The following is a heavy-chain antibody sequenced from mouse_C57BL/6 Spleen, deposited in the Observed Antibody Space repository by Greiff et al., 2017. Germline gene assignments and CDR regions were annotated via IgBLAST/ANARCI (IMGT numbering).Heavy chain of an antibody. V-gene: IGHV1-5*01. CDR1: GYNINNYW. D-gene: IGHD2-4*01. Sequence: EVQLQQSGTVLARPGASVKLSCTTSGYNINNYWMHWVKQRTEQGLEWIGAIYPGNSDTRYNQKFKGKATLTAVTSASTAYMALSSLTNEDTAVYYCTRGDYDGDYLDYGGKGTTLTVSS. CDR3: TRGDYDGDYLDY. J-gene: IGHJ2*01. CDR2: IYPGNSDT.